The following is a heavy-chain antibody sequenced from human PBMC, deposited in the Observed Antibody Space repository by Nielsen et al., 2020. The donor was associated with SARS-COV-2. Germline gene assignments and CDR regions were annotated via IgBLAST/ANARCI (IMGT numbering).Heavy chain of an antibody. J-gene: IGHJ3*01. CDR2: ISHSGVT. V-gene: IGHV4-34*01. CDR1: GGSFSGFY. CDR3: AGPAGTFDL. Sequence: SETLSLTCTVDGGSFSGFYWSWFRQAPGKGLEWIGEISHSGVTNYNSSLKSRVTMSLDTSKTHFSLELSSVTAADTAVCYCAGPAGTFDLWGQGTMVTVSS.